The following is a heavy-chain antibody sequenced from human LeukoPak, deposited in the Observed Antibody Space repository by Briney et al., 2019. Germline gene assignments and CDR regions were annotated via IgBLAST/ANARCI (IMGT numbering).Heavy chain of an antibody. V-gene: IGHV3-53*01. J-gene: IGHJ2*01. Sequence: GGSLRLSCAASGFTVSSNYMSWVRQAPGKGLEWVSVIYSGGSTYYADSVKGRFTISRDNSKNTLYLQMNSLRAEDTAVYYCARGNAHSYWYFDLWGRGTLVTVSS. CDR1: GFTVSSNY. CDR3: ARGNAHSYWYFDL. CDR2: IYSGGST.